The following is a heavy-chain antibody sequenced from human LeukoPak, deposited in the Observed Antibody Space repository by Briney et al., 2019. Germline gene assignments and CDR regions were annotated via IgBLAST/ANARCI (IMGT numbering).Heavy chain of an antibody. J-gene: IGHJ6*03. CDR2: IYTSGST. CDR1: GGSISSYC. Sequence: PSETLSLTCTVSGGSISSYCWSWIRQPPGKGLEWIGYIYTSGSTNYNPSLKSRVTISVDTSKNQFSLELSSVTAADTAVYYCARRDYYYYYMDVWGKGTTVTVSS. CDR3: ARRDYYYYYMDV. V-gene: IGHV4-4*09.